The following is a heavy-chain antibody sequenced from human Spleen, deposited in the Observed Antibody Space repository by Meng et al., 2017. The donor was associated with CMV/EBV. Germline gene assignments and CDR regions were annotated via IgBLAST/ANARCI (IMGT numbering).Heavy chain of an antibody. J-gene: IGHJ5*02. CDR2: INPNSDGT. D-gene: IGHD6-13*01. CDR1: GYTFTGYY. Sequence: ASVKVSCKASGYTFTGYYMHWVRQAPGQGLEWMGWINPNSDGTNYAQKFQGRVTMTRDTSTSTAYMELSRLRSDDTAVYYCARESDPIIAAGGIWSNWFDPWGQGTLVTVSS. V-gene: IGHV1-2*02. CDR3: ARESDPIIAAGGIWSNWFDP.